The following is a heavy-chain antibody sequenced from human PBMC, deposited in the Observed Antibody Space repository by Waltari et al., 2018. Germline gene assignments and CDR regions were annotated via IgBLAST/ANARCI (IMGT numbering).Heavy chain of an antibody. CDR1: GGTFSSYA. Sequence: QVQLVQSGAEVKKPGSSVKVSCKASGGTFSSYAISWVRQAPGQGLEWMGGIIPIFGTANYAQKFQGRGTITTDESTSTAYMELSSLRSEDTAVYYCARDNSGYDYPARAFDIWGQGTMVTVSS. D-gene: IGHD5-12*01. J-gene: IGHJ3*02. V-gene: IGHV1-69*05. CDR2: IIPIFGTA. CDR3: ARDNSGYDYPARAFDI.